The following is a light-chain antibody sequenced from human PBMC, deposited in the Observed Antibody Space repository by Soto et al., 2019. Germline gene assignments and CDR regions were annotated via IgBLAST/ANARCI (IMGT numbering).Light chain of an antibody. V-gene: IGKV3-20*01. Sequence: EIVLTQSPGTLSLSPGERATLSCRASQSVSSTSLAWYQQKPGQAPRLLIFAASNRATGIPDRFSGSGSGKDFTLTISSLEPEDFALYYCQHYDTSPPWTFGQGTRVEVK. CDR2: AAS. CDR3: QHYDTSPPWT. CDR1: QSVSSTS. J-gene: IGKJ1*01.